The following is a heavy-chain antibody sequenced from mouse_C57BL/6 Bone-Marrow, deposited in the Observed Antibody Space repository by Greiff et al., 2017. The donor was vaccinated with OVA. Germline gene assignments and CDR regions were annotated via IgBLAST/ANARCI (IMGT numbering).Heavy chain of an antibody. CDR2: IDPEDGDT. CDR3: TPGGLLPFDY. D-gene: IGHD2-3*01. CDR1: GFNIKDDS. V-gene: IGHV14-4*01. Sequence: VQLQQSGAELVRPGASVKLSCTASGFNIKDDSMPWVKQRPEQGLEWIGWIDPEDGDTEYASKFQGKATITADTSSNTAYLKLSSLTSEDTSVYYCTPGGLLPFDYWGQGTTLTVSS. J-gene: IGHJ2*01.